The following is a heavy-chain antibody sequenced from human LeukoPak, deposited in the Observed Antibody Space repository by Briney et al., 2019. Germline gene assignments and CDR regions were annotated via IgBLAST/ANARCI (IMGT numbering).Heavy chain of an antibody. J-gene: IGHJ4*02. Sequence: PGGSLRLSCAASGFTVSSNYMSWVRQAPGKGLEWVSVIYSGGSTYYAGSVKGRFTISRDNSKNTLYLQMNSLRAEDTAVYYCARDSIMSTVTTDYWGQGTLVTVSS. D-gene: IGHD4-11*01. V-gene: IGHV3-53*01. CDR3: ARDSIMSTVTTDY. CDR1: GFTVSSNY. CDR2: IYSGGST.